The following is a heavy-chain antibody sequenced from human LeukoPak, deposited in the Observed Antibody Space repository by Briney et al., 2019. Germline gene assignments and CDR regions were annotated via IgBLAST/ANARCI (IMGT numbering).Heavy chain of an antibody. J-gene: IGHJ4*02. CDR2: ISPDTGGT. CDR3: ARGGFDH. Sequence: ASVKVSCKVSGYTLTDYYIHWVRQAPGQGLEWMGWISPDTGGTNYAQKFQGRVAMTRDTSLRTAYMELSSLRSDDTAVYYCARGGFDHWGQGTLVTVSS. V-gene: IGHV1-2*02. D-gene: IGHD3-16*01. CDR1: GYTLTDYY.